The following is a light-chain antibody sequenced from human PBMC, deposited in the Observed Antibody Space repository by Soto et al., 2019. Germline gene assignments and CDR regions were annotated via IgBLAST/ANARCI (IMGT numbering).Light chain of an antibody. CDR3: HKYNSLPPT. V-gene: IGKV1-27*01. J-gene: IGKJ4*01. CDR2: DAS. Sequence: DFQLAQSPSSLSPSVGDRVTITCRASQHIMNDLAWYQQKPGKPPRLLISDASTLQSGVPSRFSASGFGTEFTLTISSLQPEDAATYYCHKYNSLPPTFGGGTKVDIK. CDR1: QHIMND.